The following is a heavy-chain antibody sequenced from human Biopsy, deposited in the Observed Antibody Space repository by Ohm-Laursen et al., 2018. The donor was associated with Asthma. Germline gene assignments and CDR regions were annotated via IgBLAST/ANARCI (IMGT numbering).Heavy chain of an antibody. Sequence: TLSLTCAGSGGSMTPTSHYWDWIRQAPGKGLEWIGYISYGGKTSYNPSLKNRVTIPRDTSKNQFSLRLTSVTAADTAVYFCARRITIFGVVQKDHGMDAWGQGTTVIVSS. CDR2: ISYGGKT. V-gene: IGHV4-39*01. CDR3: ARRITIFGVVQKDHGMDA. J-gene: IGHJ6*02. CDR1: GGSMTPTSHY. D-gene: IGHD3-3*01.